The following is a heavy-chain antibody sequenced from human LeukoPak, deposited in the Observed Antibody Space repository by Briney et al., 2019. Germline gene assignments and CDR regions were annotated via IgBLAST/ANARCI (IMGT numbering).Heavy chain of an antibody. D-gene: IGHD6-13*01. CDR1: GFSLSTSGVG. CDR3: AHRLGSIAAAGTLYNWFHP. Sequence: KESGPTLVKPTQTLTLTCTFSGFSLSTSGVGVGWIRQPPGKALEWLALIYWDDDKRYSPSLKSRLTITKDTSKNQVVLTMTNMDPVDTATYYCAHRLGSIAAAGTLYNWFHPWGQGTLVTVSS. V-gene: IGHV2-5*02. J-gene: IGHJ5*02. CDR2: IYWDDDK.